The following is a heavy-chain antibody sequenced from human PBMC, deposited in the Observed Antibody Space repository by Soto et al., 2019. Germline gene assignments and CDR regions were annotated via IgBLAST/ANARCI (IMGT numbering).Heavy chain of an antibody. CDR3: ARTVYYDSSGYHDY. D-gene: IGHD3-22*01. Sequence: SETLSLTCTVAGGSISSYCWSWIRQPPGKGLEWIGYIYYSGSTNYNPSLKSRVTISVDTSKNQFSLKLSSVTAADTAVYYCARTVYYDSSGYHDYWGQGTLVTVSS. V-gene: IGHV4-59*01. CDR1: GGSISSYC. J-gene: IGHJ4*02. CDR2: IYYSGST.